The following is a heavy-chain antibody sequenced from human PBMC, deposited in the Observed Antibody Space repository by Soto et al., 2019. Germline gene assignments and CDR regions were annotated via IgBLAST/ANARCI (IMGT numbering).Heavy chain of an antibody. CDR2: IHYSGRT. V-gene: IGHV4-31*03. CDR1: GGSISSGGYY. J-gene: IGHJ4*02. Sequence: SETLSLTCTVSGGSISSGGYYWSWIRQHPGKGLEWIGYIHYSGRTYYNPSLKSRVTISIDTSKNQFSLKLSSVTAADTAVYYCARSTTDGFDYWGQGTLVPVSS. D-gene: IGHD4-17*01. CDR3: ARSTTDGFDY.